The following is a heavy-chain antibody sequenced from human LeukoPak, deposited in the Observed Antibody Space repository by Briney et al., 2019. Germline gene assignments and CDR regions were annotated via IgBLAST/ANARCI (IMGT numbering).Heavy chain of an antibody. Sequence: GSLRLSCTVSGFTVSSDSMSWVRQAPGQGLEWVSFIYSGGSTHYPDSVKGRFTISRDNSKNTLYLQMNSLRAEDTAVYYCARRAGAYSHPYDYWGQGTLVTVSS. J-gene: IGHJ4*02. V-gene: IGHV3-53*01. CDR3: ARRAGAYSHPYDY. CDR1: GFTVSSDS. D-gene: IGHD4/OR15-4a*01. CDR2: IYSGGST.